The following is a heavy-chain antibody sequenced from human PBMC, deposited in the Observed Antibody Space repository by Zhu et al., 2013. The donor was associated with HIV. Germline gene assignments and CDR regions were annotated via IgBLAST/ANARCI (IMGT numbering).Heavy chain of an antibody. CDR3: ARDPDAAFDPVGVPAALKRIDY. CDR1: GYTFTGYY. CDR2: INPNSGGT. J-gene: IGHJ4*02. V-gene: IGHV1-2*02. D-gene: IGHD2-2*01. Sequence: QVQLVQSGAEVKKPGASVKVSCKASGYTFTGYYMHWVRQAPGQGLEWMGWINPNSGGTNYAQKFQGRVTMTRDTSISTAYMELSRLRSDDTAVYYCARDPDAAFDPVGVPAALKRIDYWGQGTLGHRLV.